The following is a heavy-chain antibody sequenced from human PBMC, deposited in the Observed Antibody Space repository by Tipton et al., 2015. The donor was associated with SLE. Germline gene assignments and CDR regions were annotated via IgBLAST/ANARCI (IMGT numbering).Heavy chain of an antibody. CDR1: GGSFRGYY. J-gene: IGHJ4*02. CDR3: ARGSDCSGGSCYPDY. CDR2: INHSGST. V-gene: IGHV4-34*01. D-gene: IGHD2-15*01. Sequence: TLSLTCAVYGGSFRGYYWSRIRQPPGKGREWIGEINHSGSTNYNPSLKSRVTISVDTSKNQFSLKLSSVTAADTAVYYCARGSDCSGGSCYPDYWGQGTLVTVSS.